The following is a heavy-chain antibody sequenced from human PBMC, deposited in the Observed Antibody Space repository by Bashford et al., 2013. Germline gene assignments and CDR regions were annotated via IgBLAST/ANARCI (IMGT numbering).Heavy chain of an antibody. J-gene: IGHJ5*02. D-gene: IGHD2-15*01. CDR2: VSAYNGVT. Sequence: ASVKVSCKASGYTFTSHGISWVRQAPGQGLEWVGWVSAYNGVTNFAQKFQGRVTMTRDTSISTAYMELSSLRSEDTAVYYCAREGVYCGGGSCSHNWFAPWGQGTPVTVSS. V-gene: IGHV1-18*01. CDR1: GYTFTSHG. CDR3: AREGVYCGGGSCSHNWFAP.